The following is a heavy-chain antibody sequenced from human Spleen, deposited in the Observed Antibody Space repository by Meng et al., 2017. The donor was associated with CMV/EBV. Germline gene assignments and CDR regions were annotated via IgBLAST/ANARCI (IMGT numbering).Heavy chain of an antibody. Sequence: EVQLVESGXXXXXPXGSLRLSCAASGFTVSSNYMSWVRQAPGKGLEWVSVIYSGGSTYYADSVKGRFTISRDNSKNTLYLQMNSLRAEDTAVYYCARFSSGWYGYWGQGTLVTVSS. CDR2: IYSGGST. V-gene: IGHV3-53*01. D-gene: IGHD6-19*01. CDR3: ARFSSGWYGY. J-gene: IGHJ4*02. CDR1: GFTVSSNY.